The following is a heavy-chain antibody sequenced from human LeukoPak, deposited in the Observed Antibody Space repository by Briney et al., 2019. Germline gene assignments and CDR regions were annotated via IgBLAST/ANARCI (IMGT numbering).Heavy chain of an antibody. Sequence: GGSLRLSCAASGFTFSHYGMHWVRQAPGKGLEWVAVISYDGSNNYYADSVKGRFTISRDNSKNTLYLQMNSLRPEDTAVYYCARSPNYYDSSGYYSPFDYWGQGTLVTVSS. D-gene: IGHD3-22*01. CDR2: ISYDGSNN. J-gene: IGHJ4*02. CDR1: GFTFSHYG. V-gene: IGHV3-30*03. CDR3: ARSPNYYDSSGYYSPFDY.